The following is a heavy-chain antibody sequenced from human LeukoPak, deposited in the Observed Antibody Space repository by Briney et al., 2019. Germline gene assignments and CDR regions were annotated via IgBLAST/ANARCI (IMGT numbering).Heavy chain of an antibody. J-gene: IGHJ4*02. CDR3: ARLLGWSSGWYSPPDY. CDR1: GYSFTSYW. CDR2: IYPGDSDT. D-gene: IGHD6-19*01. V-gene: IGHV5-51*01. Sequence: GESLKISCKGSGYSFTSYWIGWVRQMPGKGLEWMGIIYPGDSDTRYSPSFQGQVTISADKSISTAYLQWSSLKASDTAMYYCARLLGWSSGWYSPPDYWGQGTLVTVSS.